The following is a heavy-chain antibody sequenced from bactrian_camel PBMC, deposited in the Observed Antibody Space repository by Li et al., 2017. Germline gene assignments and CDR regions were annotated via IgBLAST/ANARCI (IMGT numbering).Heavy chain of an antibody. Sequence: VQLVESGGGSVQSGGSLRLSCAASGYTFRSTCVGWFRQAPGKGREWISSINIGRSAYYAASLRGRFTISRDSAKNTLFLQMNSLKSEDTALYHCATAEGSWYGLYKHWGQGTQVTVS. CDR1: GYTFRSTC. J-gene: IGHJ4*01. D-gene: IGHD6*01. CDR3: ATAEGSWYGLYKH. V-gene: IGHV3S1*01. CDR2: INIGRSA.